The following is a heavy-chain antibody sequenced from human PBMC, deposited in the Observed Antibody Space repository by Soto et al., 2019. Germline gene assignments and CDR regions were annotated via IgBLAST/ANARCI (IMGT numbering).Heavy chain of an antibody. CDR2: ISGSGGST. J-gene: IGHJ4*02. D-gene: IGHD3-10*01. Sequence: GGSLRLSCAASGFTFSSYAMSWVRQAPGKGLEWVSAISGSGGSTYYADSVKGRFTISRDNSKNTLYLQMNRLRAEDTAVYYCANVSAFGELVYYFDYWGQGTLVTVSS. CDR3: ANVSAFGELVYYFDY. CDR1: GFTFSSYA. V-gene: IGHV3-23*01.